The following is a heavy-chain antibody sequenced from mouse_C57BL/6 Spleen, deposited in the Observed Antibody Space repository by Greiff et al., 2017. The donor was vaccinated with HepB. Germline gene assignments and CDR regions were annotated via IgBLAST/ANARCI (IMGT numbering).Heavy chain of an antibody. D-gene: IGHD1-1*01. CDR2: INPNNGGT. CDR3: ARSGYYYGSSYLYYFDY. CDR1: GYTFTDYN. J-gene: IGHJ2*01. Sequence: EVQLQESGPELVKPGASVKIPCKASGYTFTDYNMDWVKQSHGKSLEWIGDINPNNGGTIYNQKFKGKATLTVDKSSSTAYMELRSLTSEDTAVYYCARSGYYYGSSYLYYFDYWGQGTTLTVSS. V-gene: IGHV1-18*01.